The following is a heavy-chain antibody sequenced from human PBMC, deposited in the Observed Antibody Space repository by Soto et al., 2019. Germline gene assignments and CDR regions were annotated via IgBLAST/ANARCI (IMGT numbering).Heavy chain of an antibody. J-gene: IGHJ4*02. V-gene: IGHV3-15*07. CDR3: TTELTVIGGALY. Sequence: GGSLRLSCAASGFPFTNAWMHWVRQAPGKVLEWVGRIKSKADGGTGDYAAPVKGRFTISRDDSESTLYLQMSSLKTEDTAVYYCTTELTVIGGALYWGQGTLVTVSS. CDR2: IKSKADGGTG. CDR1: GFPFTNAW. D-gene: IGHD2-21*01.